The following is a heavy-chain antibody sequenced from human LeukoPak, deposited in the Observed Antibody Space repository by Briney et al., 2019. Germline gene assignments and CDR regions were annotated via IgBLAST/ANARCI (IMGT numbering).Heavy chain of an antibody. D-gene: IGHD3-16*01. CDR3: ARDWGLDY. J-gene: IGHJ4*02. CDR2: IYSGGST. V-gene: IGHV3-53*01. CDR1: GFIFSNYG. Sequence: PGGSLRLSCAASGFIFSNYGMNWVRQAPGKGLEWVSVIYSGGSTYYADSVKGRFTISRDNSKNTLYLQMNSLRAEDTAVYYCARDWGLDYWGQGTLVTVSS.